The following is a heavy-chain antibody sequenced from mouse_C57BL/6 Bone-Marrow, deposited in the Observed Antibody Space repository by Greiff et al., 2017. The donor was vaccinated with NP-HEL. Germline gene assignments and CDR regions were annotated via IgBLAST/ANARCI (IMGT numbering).Heavy chain of an antibody. J-gene: IGHJ2*01. Sequence: QVQLQQSGAELVRPGTSVKVSCKASGYAFTNYLIEWVKQRPGQGLEWIGVINPGSGGTNYNEKFKGKAPLTANKSSSTAYMQLSSLTAEDSAVYFCARKDYSNYDYFDYWGQGTTLTVSS. D-gene: IGHD2-5*01. V-gene: IGHV1-54*01. CDR2: INPGSGGT. CDR1: GYAFTNYL. CDR3: ARKDYSNYDYFDY.